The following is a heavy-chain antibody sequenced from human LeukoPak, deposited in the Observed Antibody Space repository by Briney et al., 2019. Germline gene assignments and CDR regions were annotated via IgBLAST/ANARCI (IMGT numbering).Heavy chain of an antibody. CDR3: ASSAVAVPNDAFDI. CDR1: GFTFSDYY. Sequence: AGSLRLSCAASGFTFSDYYMSWIRQAPGKGLELVSYISSSGSTIYYADSVKGRFTISRDNAKNSLYLQMNSLRAEDTAVYYCASSAVAVPNDAFDIWGQGTMVTVSS. D-gene: IGHD6-19*01. CDR2: ISSSGSTI. V-gene: IGHV3-11*01. J-gene: IGHJ3*02.